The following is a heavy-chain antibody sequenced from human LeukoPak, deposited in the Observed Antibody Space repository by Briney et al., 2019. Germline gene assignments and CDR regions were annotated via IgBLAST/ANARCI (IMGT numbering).Heavy chain of an antibody. V-gene: IGHV3-23*01. CDR1: GFTFSSYA. D-gene: IGHD3-22*01. CDR3: ARDRYDSRGYWRYYFDY. CDR2: IAGSGRHT. J-gene: IGHJ4*02. Sequence: AGSLRLSCAASGFTFSSYAMSWVRQAPGKGLEWVSSIAGSGRHTYYADSVKGRFTISRDNAKNTLYLQMNSLRAEDTAVYYCARDRYDSRGYWRYYFDYWGQGALVTVSS.